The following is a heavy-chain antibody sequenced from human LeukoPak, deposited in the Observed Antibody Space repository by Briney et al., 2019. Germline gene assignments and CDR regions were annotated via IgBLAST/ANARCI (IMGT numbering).Heavy chain of an antibody. D-gene: IGHD3-10*01. CDR2: INLSGST. V-gene: IGHV4-34*01. J-gene: IGHJ4*02. Sequence: SETLSLTCAVYGGSFSGYYWSWIRQPPGKGLEWIGEINLSGSTNYNPSLKSRVTISVDTSKKQFSLKLRSVTAADTAVYYCARGRYYGSGSYYYQPFDYWGQGTLVTVSS. CDR1: GGSFSGYY. CDR3: ARGRYYGSGSYYYQPFDY.